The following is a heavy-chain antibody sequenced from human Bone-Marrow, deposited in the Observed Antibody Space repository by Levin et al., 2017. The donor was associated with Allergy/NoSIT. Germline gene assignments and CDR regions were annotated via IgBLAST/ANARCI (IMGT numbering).Heavy chain of an antibody. CDR1: GFTFSSYG. D-gene: IGHD6-19*01. CDR3: AKEDSGWYRIPSGFDY. CDR2: ISYDGSNK. V-gene: IGHV3-30*18. Sequence: SCAASGFTFSSYGMHWVRQAPGKGLEWVAVISYDGSNKYYADSVKGRFTISRDNSKNTLYLQMNSLRAEDTAVYYCAKEDSGWYRIPSGFDYWGQGTLVTVSS. J-gene: IGHJ4*02.